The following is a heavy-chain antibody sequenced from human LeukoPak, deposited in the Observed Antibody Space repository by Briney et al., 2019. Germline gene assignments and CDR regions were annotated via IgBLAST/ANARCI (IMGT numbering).Heavy chain of an antibody. CDR2: IYYSGST. D-gene: IGHD3-9*01. CDR1: GGSFSGYY. Sequence: NPSETLSLTCAVYGGSFSGYYWGWIRQPPGKGLEWIGSIYYSGSTYYNPSLKSRVTISVVTSKNQFSLKLSSVTAADTAVYYCARSPLPYYDILTGYYTGFDYWGQGTLVTVSS. J-gene: IGHJ4*02. V-gene: IGHV4-34*01. CDR3: ARSPLPYYDILTGYYTGFDY.